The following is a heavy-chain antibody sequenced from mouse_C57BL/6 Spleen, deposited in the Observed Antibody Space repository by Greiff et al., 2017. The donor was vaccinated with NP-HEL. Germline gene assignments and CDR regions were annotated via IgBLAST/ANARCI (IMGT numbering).Heavy chain of an antibody. CDR1: GYTFTSYW. Sequence: VQLQQPGAELVRPGSSVKLSCKASGYTFTSYWMDWVKQRPGQGLEWIGNIYPSDSETHYNQKFKDKATLTVDKSSSTAYMQLSSLTSEDSAVYYCANGYGFAYWGQGTLVTVSA. D-gene: IGHD2-2*01. J-gene: IGHJ3*01. V-gene: IGHV1-61*01. CDR3: ANGYGFAY. CDR2: IYPSDSET.